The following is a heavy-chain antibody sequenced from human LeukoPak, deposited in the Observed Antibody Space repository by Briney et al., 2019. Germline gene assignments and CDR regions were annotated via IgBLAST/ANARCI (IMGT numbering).Heavy chain of an antibody. Sequence: PSETLSLTCAVYGGSFSGYYWSWIRQPPGKGLEWIGEINHSGSTNYNPSLKSRVTILVDTSKNQFSLKLSSVTAADTAVYYCARGVLQPYDYWGQVTLVTVSS. CDR1: GGSFSGYY. V-gene: IGHV4-34*01. D-gene: IGHD2/OR15-2a*01. J-gene: IGHJ4*02. CDR2: INHSGST. CDR3: ARGVLQPYDY.